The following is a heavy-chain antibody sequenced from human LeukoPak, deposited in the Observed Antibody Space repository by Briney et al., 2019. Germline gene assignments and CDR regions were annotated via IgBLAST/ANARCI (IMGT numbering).Heavy chain of an antibody. CDR3: ARHRSAPILLWRWFDP. V-gene: IGHV4-39*01. J-gene: IGHJ5*02. CDR2: IYYSGST. D-gene: IGHD3-10*01. CDR1: GGSISSSSYY. Sequence: SETLSLTCTVSGGSISSSSYYWGWLRQPPGTGLEWIGSIYYSGSTYYNPSLKSRVTISVDTSKNQFSLKLSSVTAADTAVYYCARHRSAPILLWRWFDPWGQGTLVTVSS.